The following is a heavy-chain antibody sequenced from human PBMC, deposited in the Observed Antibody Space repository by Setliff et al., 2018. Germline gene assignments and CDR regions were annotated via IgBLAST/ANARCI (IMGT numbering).Heavy chain of an antibody. V-gene: IGHV1-3*01. D-gene: IGHD1-26*01. CDR3: ARGPSWQGGAYYFDF. Sequence: GASVKVSCKASGYTFTSYAMHWVRQAPGQRLEWMGWINPNSGGTNYAQKLQGRVTFTRNTSTNTAYMELSSLISEDTAVYCCARGPSWQGGAYYFDFWGQGTLVTVSS. CDR1: GYTFTSYA. CDR2: INPNSGGT. J-gene: IGHJ4*02.